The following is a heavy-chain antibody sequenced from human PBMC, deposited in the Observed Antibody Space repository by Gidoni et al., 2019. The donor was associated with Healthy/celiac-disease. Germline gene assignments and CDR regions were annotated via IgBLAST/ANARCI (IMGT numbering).Heavy chain of an antibody. V-gene: IGHV4-30-2*01. CDR1: GGSISSGGYS. CDR2: IYHSGST. D-gene: IGHD5-18*01. J-gene: IGHJ3*02. CDR3: ARDSGYSFADI. Sequence: QLQLQESGPGPVKPSQTLSLTCAVSGGSISSGGYSWSWIRQPPGKGLEWIGYIYHSGSTYYNPSLKSRVTISVDRSKNQFSLKLSSVTAADTAVYYCARDSGYSFADIWGQGTMVTVSS.